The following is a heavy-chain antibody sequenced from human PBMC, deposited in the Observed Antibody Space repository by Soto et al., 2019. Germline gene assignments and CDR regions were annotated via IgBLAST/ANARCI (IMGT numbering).Heavy chain of an antibody. CDR3: ATARGMGLRLGELSGQFDP. D-gene: IGHD3-16*02. CDR1: GGSISSGGYY. Sequence: QVQLQESGPGLVKPSQTLSLTCTVSGGSISSGGYYWSWIRQHPGKGLEWIGYIYYSGSTYYNPSLKSRVTISVDTSKNQFSLKLSSVTAADTAVYYCATARGMGLRLGELSGQFDPWGQGTLVTVSS. CDR2: IYYSGST. J-gene: IGHJ5*02. V-gene: IGHV4-31*03.